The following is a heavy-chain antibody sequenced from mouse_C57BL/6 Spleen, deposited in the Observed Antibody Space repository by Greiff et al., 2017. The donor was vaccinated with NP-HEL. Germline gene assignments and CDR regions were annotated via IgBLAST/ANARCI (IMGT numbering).Heavy chain of an antibody. CDR2: LYPGSGST. V-gene: IGHV1-55*01. Sequence: QVQLQQPGAELVKPGASVKMSCKASGYTFTSYWITWVKQRPGQGLEWIGDLYPGSGSTNYNEKFKSKATLTVDTSSSTAYMQLSSLTSEDSAVYYCARRHYDYDAFAYWGQGTLVTVSA. CDR1: GYTFTSYW. D-gene: IGHD2-4*01. J-gene: IGHJ3*01. CDR3: ARRHYDYDAFAY.